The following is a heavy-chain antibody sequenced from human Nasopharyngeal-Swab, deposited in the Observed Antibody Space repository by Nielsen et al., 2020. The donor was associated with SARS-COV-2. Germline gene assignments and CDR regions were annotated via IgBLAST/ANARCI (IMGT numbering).Heavy chain of an antibody. CDR1: GGSISSSSYY. CDR2: IYYSGST. Sequence: SETLSLTCTVSGGSISSSSYYWGWIRQTPGKGLEWIGRIYYSGSTYYNPSLKSRVTISVETSKNQFSLKLISVTAADTAVYYCASAVWYFDLWGRGTLVTVSS. V-gene: IGHV4-39*01. J-gene: IGHJ2*01. CDR3: ASAVWYFDL.